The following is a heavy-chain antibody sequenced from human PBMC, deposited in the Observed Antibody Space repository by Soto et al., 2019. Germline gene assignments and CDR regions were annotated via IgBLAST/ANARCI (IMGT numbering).Heavy chain of an antibody. CDR2: IYPGDSDT. CDR1: GYSFTIYG. D-gene: IGHD3-22*01. V-gene: IGHV5-51*01. CDR3: ARHGPRVYYDNSNYYYYGMDV. J-gene: IGHJ6*02. Sequence: PGASLKIACKGSGYSFTIYGVGWVRQMPGKGLGWIGIIYPGDSDTRYSPSFQGKVTISAEKSISTAYLQWSSMKASDTAMYYCARHGPRVYYDNSNYYYYGMDVWGQGTTVTVSS.